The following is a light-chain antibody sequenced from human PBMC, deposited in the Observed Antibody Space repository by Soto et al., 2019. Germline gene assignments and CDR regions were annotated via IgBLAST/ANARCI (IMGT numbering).Light chain of an antibody. CDR3: SSYTSSSPVV. J-gene: IGLJ2*01. V-gene: IGLV2-14*01. CDR2: DVT. CDR1: SSDVGDYNY. Sequence: QSVLTQPASVSGSPGQSITISCTGTSSDVGDYNYVSWYQQHPGKVPRLMIYDVTYRPSGVSNRFSASKSGNTASLTISGLQAEDEADYYCSSYTSSSPVVFGGGTQLTVL.